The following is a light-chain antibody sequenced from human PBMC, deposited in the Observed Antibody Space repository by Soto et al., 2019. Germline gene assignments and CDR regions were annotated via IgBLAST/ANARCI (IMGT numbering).Light chain of an antibody. Sequence: EIVITQSPSTLSVSPGERATLSCRASQSVSRTYLAWYQQKPGQAPRLLIFGASDRATGTPDRFSGSGSGTDFTLTISRLEPEDSAVYYCQQFDDSVTFGQGTRLEIK. CDR3: QQFDDSVT. J-gene: IGKJ5*01. V-gene: IGKV3-20*01. CDR1: QSVSRTY. CDR2: GAS.